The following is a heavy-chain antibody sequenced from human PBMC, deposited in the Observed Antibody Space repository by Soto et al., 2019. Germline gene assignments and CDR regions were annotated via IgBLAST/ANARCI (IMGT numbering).Heavy chain of an antibody. Sequence: ASVKVSCKVSGYTHTESSMHWVRQAPGKGLEWMGGFDPEDGETIYAQKFQGRVTMTEDTSTVTAYMEMSSLRSDDTAVYYCATRTLCDSCRGLVFDYWGQGTLVTVSS. CDR3: ATRTLCDSCRGLVFDY. CDR1: GYTHTESS. D-gene: IGHD3-3*01. J-gene: IGHJ4*02. V-gene: IGHV1-24*01. CDR2: FDPEDGET.